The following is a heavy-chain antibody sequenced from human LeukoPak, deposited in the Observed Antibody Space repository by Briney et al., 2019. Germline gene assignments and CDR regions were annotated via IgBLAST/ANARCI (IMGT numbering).Heavy chain of an antibody. CDR2: LTASGTDINT. V-gene: IGHV3-23*01. J-gene: IGHJ4*02. CDR3: AKRAVTFDY. D-gene: IGHD4-17*01. CDR1: GFTFSS. Sequence: GGSLRLSCAASGFTFSSMSWVRQAPGKGLEWVSALTASGTDINTYYADSVKGRFTISRGSSKSTLYLQMNSLRTEDTAIYYCAKRAVTFDYWGQGTLVTVSS.